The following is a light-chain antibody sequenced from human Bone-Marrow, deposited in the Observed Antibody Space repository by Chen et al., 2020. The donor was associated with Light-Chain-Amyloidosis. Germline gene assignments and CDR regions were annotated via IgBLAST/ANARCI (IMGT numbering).Light chain of an antibody. CDR3: AAWDDSLNGWV. V-gene: IGLV1-44*01. CDR1: RSNIGSNT. Sequence: QSLLTQPPSASGTPGQRVIISCSGSRSNIGSNTVNWYQQFPGTAPKVLIYSHTQRPSGVPDRFSGSKSGTSASLAISGLQSDDEADYYCAAWDDSLNGWVFGGGTKLTVL. CDR2: SHT. J-gene: IGLJ3*02.